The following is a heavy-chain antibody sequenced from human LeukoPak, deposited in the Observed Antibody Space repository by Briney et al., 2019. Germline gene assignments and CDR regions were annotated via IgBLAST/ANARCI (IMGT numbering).Heavy chain of an antibody. CDR1: GFTFSSYA. V-gene: IGHV3-23*01. Sequence: PGGSLRLSCAASGFTFSSYAMSWVRQAPGKELEWVSAISGSGGSTYYADSVKGRFTISRDNSKNTLYLQMNSLRAEDTAVYYCAKDGGYYYGSGSYYKVSGFDYWGQGTLVTVSS. CDR2: ISGSGGST. CDR3: AKDGGYYYGSGSYYKVSGFDY. J-gene: IGHJ4*02. D-gene: IGHD3-10*01.